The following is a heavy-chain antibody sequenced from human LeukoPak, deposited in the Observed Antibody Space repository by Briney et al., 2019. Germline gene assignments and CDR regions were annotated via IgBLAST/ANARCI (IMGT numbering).Heavy chain of an antibody. D-gene: IGHD3-22*01. Sequence: GMSLRLSCAASGFTFNNFGIHWVRPAPGKGLEWGSVISYSGSVQFYADSVKGRFTISRDDSKNTVYLQMNSLRVEDTAVYYCGRSPRDSRDWTGTLDYWGQGALVTVSS. V-gene: IGHV3-30*03. J-gene: IGHJ4*02. CDR3: GRSPRDSRDWTGTLDY. CDR1: GFTFNNFG. CDR2: ISYSGSVQ.